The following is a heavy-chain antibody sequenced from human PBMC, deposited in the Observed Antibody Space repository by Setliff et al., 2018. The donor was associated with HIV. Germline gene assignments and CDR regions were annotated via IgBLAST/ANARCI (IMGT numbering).Heavy chain of an antibody. Sequence: SVKVSCKASGGTFSNHGISWVRQAPGQGLEWMGGIIPILGTTQFAQKFQGRVTMTRDTSTSTAYMELRSLRSDDTAVYYCARVWEWNYDLGYWGQGTLVTVSS. CDR1: GGTFSNHG. V-gene: IGHV1-69*10. CDR3: ARVWEWNYDLGY. D-gene: IGHD1-7*01. J-gene: IGHJ4*02. CDR2: IIPILGTT.